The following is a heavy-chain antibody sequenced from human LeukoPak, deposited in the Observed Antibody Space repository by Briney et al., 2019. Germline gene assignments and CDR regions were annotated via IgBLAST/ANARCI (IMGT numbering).Heavy chain of an antibody. CDR2: IDPSDSYT. CDR3: ARHGATGSFDP. J-gene: IGHJ5*02. D-gene: IGHD1-1*01. V-gene: IGHV5-10-1*01. CDR1: GYSFTTYW. Sequence: GESLLISCKGSGYSFTTYWISWVRQLPGKGLEWMGRIDPSDSYTNYSPSFQGHVTISADKSISTAYLQLSSLKASDTAMYYCARHGATGSFDPWGQGTLVTVSS.